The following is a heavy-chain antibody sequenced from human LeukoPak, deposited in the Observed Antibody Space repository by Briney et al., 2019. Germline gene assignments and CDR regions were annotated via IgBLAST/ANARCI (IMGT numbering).Heavy chain of an antibody. CDR3: AKCTTRNTHYPIDY. Sequence: GGSLRLSCAASGFTFSSYAMTWVRQAPGKGLEWVSAISGSGGSTYDADSVKGRFTISRDNSKNTLYLQMNSLRAEDTAVYYCAKCTTRNTHYPIDYWGQGTLVTVSS. V-gene: IGHV3-23*01. J-gene: IGHJ4*02. D-gene: IGHD4-17*01. CDR2: ISGSGGST. CDR1: GFTFSSYA.